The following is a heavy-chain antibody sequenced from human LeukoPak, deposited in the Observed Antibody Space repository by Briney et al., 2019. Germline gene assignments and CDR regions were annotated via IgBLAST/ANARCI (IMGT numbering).Heavy chain of an antibody. CDR2: IWYDGSNK. Sequence: PGGSLRLSCAASGFTFSSYNMHWVRQAPGKGLEWVAVIWYDGSNKYYADSVKGRFTISRDNSKNTLYLQMNSLRAEDTAVYYCARDANDYYDSSGYSGDAFDIWGQGTMVTVSS. CDR3: ARDANDYYDSSGYSGDAFDI. J-gene: IGHJ3*02. V-gene: IGHV3-33*01. CDR1: GFTFSSYN. D-gene: IGHD3-22*01.